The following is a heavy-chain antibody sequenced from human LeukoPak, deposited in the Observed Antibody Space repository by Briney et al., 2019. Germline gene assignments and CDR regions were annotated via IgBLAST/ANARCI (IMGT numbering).Heavy chain of an antibody. J-gene: IGHJ4*02. CDR2: FDPEDGET. V-gene: IGHV1-24*01. CDR1: GYTLTELS. D-gene: IGHD2-8*01. Sequence: ASVKVSCKVSGYTLTELSMHWVRQAPGKGLEWMGGFDPEDGETIYAQKFQGRVTMTEDTSTDTAYMKLSSLRSEDTAVYYCAQYCTNGVCRYYFDYWGQGTLVTVSS. CDR3: AQYCTNGVCRYYFDY.